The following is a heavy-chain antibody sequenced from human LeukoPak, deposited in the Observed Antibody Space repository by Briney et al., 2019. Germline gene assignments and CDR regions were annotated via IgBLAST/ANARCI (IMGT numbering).Heavy chain of an antibody. CDR2: IYYSGST. V-gene: IGHV4-39*07. J-gene: IGHJ5*02. Sequence: SETLSLTCTVSGGSISSSSYYWGWIRQPPGKGLEWIGSIYYSGSTYYNPSLKSRVAISVDTSKNQFSLKLSSVTAADTAVYYCARGRLELRSTFDPWGQGTLVTVSS. CDR1: GGSISSSSYY. CDR3: ARGRLELRSTFDP. D-gene: IGHD1-7*01.